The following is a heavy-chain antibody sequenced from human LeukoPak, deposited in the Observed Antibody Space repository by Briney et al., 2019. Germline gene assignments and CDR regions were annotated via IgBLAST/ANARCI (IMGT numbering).Heavy chain of an antibody. J-gene: IGHJ4*02. CDR1: GFTFSSYS. CDR3: ARDSSSGFDY. Sequence: GGSLRLSCAASGFTFSSYSMNWVRQAPGKGLEWVSSISSSSSYIYYADSVKGRFTISRDNTKNSLYLQMNSLRAKDTAVYYCARDSSSGFDYWGQGTLVTVSS. V-gene: IGHV3-21*01. D-gene: IGHD6-6*01. CDR2: ISSSSSYI.